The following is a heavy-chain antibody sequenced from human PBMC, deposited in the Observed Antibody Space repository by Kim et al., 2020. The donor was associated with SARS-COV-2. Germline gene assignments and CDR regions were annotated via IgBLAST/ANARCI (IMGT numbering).Heavy chain of an antibody. CDR3: ARLEYDSSGYYWGYYYYGMDV. J-gene: IGHJ6*02. V-gene: IGHV5-51*01. D-gene: IGHD3-22*01. CDR1: GYSFTSYW. CDR2: IYPGDSDT. Sequence: GESLKISCKGSGYSFTSYWIGWVRQMPGKGLGWMGIIYPGDSDTRYSPSFQGQVTISADKSISTAYLQWSSLKASDTAMYYCARLEYDSSGYYWGYYYYGMDVWGQGTTVTVSS.